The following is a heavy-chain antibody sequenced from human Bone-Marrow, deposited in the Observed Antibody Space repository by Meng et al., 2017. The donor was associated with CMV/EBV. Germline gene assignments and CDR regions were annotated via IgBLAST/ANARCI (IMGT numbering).Heavy chain of an antibody. CDR1: GGTFSSYA. D-gene: IGHD2-15*01. Sequence: SLQVSCKASGGTFSSYAISWVRQAPGQGLEWMGGIIPIFGTANYAQKFQGRVTITTDESTSTAYMELSSLRSEDTAVYYCASGPLQVVALFDIWGQGTMVTVSS. V-gene: IGHV1-69*05. CDR2: IIPIFGTA. CDR3: ASGPLQVVALFDI. J-gene: IGHJ3*02.